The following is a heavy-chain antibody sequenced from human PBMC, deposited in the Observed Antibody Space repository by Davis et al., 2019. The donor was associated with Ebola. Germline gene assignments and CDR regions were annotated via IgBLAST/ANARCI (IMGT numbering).Heavy chain of an antibody. CDR3: AGSLLWFGELWS. J-gene: IGHJ5*02. CDR2: IWYDGVTK. CDR1: GFTFSSYG. D-gene: IGHD3-10*01. V-gene: IGHV3-30*02. Sequence: GEPLKISCAASGFTFSSYGMHWVRQAPGKGLEWVALIWYDGVTKFYADSVKGRFTVSRDNSNNTLYLQMNSLRAKDTAVYYCAGSLLWFGELWSWGQGTLVTVSS.